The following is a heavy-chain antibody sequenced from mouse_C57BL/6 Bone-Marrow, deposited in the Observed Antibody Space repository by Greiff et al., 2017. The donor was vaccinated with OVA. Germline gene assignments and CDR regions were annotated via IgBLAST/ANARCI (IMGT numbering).Heavy chain of an antibody. CDR2: IYPRDGST. Sequence: VKLVESGPELVKPGASVKLSCKASGYTFTSYDINWVKQRPGQGLEWLGWIYPRDGSTKYNEKFKGKATLAVDTSSSPAYMQLHSLTSEDSAVYFCARGLTGTSYFDYWGQGTTLTVSS. CDR1: GYTFTSYD. V-gene: IGHV1-85*01. J-gene: IGHJ2*01. D-gene: IGHD4-1*01. CDR3: ARGLTGTSYFDY.